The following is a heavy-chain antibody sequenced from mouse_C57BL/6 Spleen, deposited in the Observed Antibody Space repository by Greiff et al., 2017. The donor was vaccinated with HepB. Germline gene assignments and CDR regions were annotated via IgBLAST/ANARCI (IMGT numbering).Heavy chain of an antibody. CDR1: GFNIKDDY. J-gene: IGHJ2*01. Sequence: EVQLQESGAELVRPGASVKLSCTASGFNIKDDYMHWVKQRPEQGLEWIGWIDPENGDTEYASKFQGKATITADTSSNTAYLQLSSLTSEDPAVYYCTTGGLGYWGQGTTLTVSS. CDR3: TTGGLGY. CDR2: IDPENGDT. D-gene: IGHD3-1*01. V-gene: IGHV14-4*01.